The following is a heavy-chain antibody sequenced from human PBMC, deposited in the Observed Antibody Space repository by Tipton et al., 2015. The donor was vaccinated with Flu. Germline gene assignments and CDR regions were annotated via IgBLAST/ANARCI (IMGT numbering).Heavy chain of an antibody. J-gene: IGHJ4*02. V-gene: IGHV4-59*01. CDR3: ARDRGWPASLDS. D-gene: IGHD3-10*01. CDR2: VYYTGST. Sequence: PGLVKPSETLSLTCSVSGDSISYYYWNWIRQPPGKRLEWIGFVYYTGSTAYNPSLRSRVTISVDRSKNQFSLKLTSLTAADTAVYYCARDRGWPASLDSWGQGIPVTVSS. CDR1: GDSISYYY.